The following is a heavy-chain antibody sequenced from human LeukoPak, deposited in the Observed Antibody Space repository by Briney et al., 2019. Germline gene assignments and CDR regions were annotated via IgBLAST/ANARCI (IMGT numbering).Heavy chain of an antibody. J-gene: IGHJ6*03. Sequence: GGSLRLSCAASGFTFSSYAMSWVRQAPGKGLEWVSAISGSGGSTYYADSVKGRFTISRDNSKNTLYLQMNSLRAEDTAVYYCAKDWIDGYDFWSGYYPSYYYYYMDVWGKGTTVTVSS. CDR2: ISGSGGST. CDR3: AKDWIDGYDFWSGYYPSYYYYYMDV. CDR1: GFTFSSYA. V-gene: IGHV3-23*01. D-gene: IGHD3-3*01.